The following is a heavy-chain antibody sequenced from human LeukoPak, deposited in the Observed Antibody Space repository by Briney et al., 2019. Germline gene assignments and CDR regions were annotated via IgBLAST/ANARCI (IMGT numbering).Heavy chain of an antibody. D-gene: IGHD2-15*01. CDR2: MNPNSGNT. CDR1: GYTFTSYD. V-gene: IGHV1-8*01. Sequence: ASVKVSCKASGYTFTSYDINWARQATGQGLEWMGWMNPNSGNTGYAQKFQGRVTMTRNTSISTAYMELSSLRSEDTAVYYCARVSELPYCFDYWGQGTLVTVSS. J-gene: IGHJ4*02. CDR3: ARVSELPYCFDY.